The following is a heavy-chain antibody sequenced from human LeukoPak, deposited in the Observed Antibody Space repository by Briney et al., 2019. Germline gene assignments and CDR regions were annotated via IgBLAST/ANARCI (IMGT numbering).Heavy chain of an antibody. V-gene: IGHV1-46*01. J-gene: IGHJ4*02. CDR1: GYTFTSYY. Sequence: ASVKVSCKASGYTFTSYYMHWVRQAAGQGLEWMGIINPSGGSTSYAQKFQGRLTMTRDTSTSRVYMELSSLRSEDTAVYYWARDSAATPLDYWGQGTLVTVSS. CDR3: ARDSAATPLDY. CDR2: INPSGGST. D-gene: IGHD6-13*01.